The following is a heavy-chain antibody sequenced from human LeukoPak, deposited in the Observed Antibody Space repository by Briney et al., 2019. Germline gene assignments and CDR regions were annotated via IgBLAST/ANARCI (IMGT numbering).Heavy chain of an antibody. J-gene: IGHJ6*03. CDR1: GYTFTSYG. CDR3: ASTIFGVVTSRVDYYYYMDV. Sequence: GASVKVSCKASGYTFTSYGISWVRQAPGQGLEWMGWISAYNGNTNYAQKLQGRVTMTTDTSTSTAYMELRSLRSDDTAVYYCASTIFGVVTSRVDYYYYMDVWGKGTTVTVSS. CDR2: ISAYNGNT. D-gene: IGHD3-3*01. V-gene: IGHV1-18*01.